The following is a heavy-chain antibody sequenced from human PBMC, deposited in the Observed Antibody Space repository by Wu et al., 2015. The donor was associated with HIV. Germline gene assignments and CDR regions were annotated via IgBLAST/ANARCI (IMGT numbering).Heavy chain of an antibody. D-gene: IGHD3-9*01. J-gene: IGHJ4*02. CDR2: INPNSGDT. Sequence: QVQLVQSGAEVKKPGASVKVSCKASRSTFTGYHLHWVRQAPGQGLEWMGWINPNSGDTKYAQKFQGRVTMTRDTSISTAYLELSRLKSDDTAMYYCAHSENDWLLVDYWGQGTLVTVSS. CDR1: RSTFTGYH. V-gene: IGHV1-2*02. CDR3: AHSENDWLLVDY.